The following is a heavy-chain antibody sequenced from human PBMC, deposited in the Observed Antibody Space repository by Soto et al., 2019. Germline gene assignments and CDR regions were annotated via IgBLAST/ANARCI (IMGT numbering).Heavy chain of an antibody. CDR1: GGSFIGYY. D-gene: IGHD3-3*01. V-gene: IGHV4-34*01. CDR3: GSRRSVSIFGVAQGGYN. CDR2: ISHGGGT. J-gene: IGHJ4*02. Sequence: QVQLQQWGAGLLKPAETLSLTCAVYGGSFIGYYWTWIRQPPGKGLEWIGEISHGGGTKYNSSLKSRVTISVDTSKNQFSLKLSSVTAADTAVYYCGSRRSVSIFGVAQGGYNWGQGTVLTVSS.